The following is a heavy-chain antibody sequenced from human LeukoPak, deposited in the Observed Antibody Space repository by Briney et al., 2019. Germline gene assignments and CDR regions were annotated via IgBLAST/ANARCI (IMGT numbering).Heavy chain of an antibody. D-gene: IGHD2/OR15-2a*01. J-gene: IGHJ4*02. CDR1: GGSISSYY. CDR2: IYYSGST. Sequence: SETLSLTCTVSGGSISSYYWSWIRQPPGKGLEWIGYIYYSGSTKYNPSLKSRVTISVDTSKNQFSLKLSSVTAADTAVYYCARHSLSVFDYWGQGTLVTVSS. CDR3: ARHSLSVFDY. V-gene: IGHV4-59*01.